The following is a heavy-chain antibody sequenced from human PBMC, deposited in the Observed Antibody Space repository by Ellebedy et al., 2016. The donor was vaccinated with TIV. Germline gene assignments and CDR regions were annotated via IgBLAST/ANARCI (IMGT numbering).Heavy chain of an antibody. CDR2: ISYDGSNK. CDR1: GFTFSSYA. CDR3: ARDLGRQWLVLFASPQGPDY. D-gene: IGHD6-19*01. J-gene: IGHJ4*02. V-gene: IGHV3-30-3*01. Sequence: PGGSLRLSCAASGFTFSSYAMHWVRQAPGKGLEWVAVISYDGSNKYYADSVKGRFTISRDNSKNTLYLQMNSLRAEDTAVYYCARDLGRQWLVLFASPQGPDYWGQGTLVTVSS.